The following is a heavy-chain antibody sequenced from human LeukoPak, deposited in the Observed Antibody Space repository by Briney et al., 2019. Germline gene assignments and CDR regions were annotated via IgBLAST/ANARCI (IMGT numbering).Heavy chain of an antibody. J-gene: IGHJ4*02. Sequence: GGSLRLSCAASGLTFSDHFLSWIRQPPGKGLEWVSHISSSGGTIYYADSVKGRFTISRDNAKNSLYLQMNSLRAEDTAVYYCARVHNRFFDYWGQGALVTVSP. V-gene: IGHV3-11*01. CDR2: ISSSGGTI. D-gene: IGHD1-14*01. CDR1: GLTFSDHF. CDR3: ARVHNRFFDY.